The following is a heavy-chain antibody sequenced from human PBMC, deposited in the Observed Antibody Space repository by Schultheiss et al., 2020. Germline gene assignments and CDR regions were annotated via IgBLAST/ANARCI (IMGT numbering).Heavy chain of an antibody. CDR1: GFTFSSYW. CDR3: TTDPGTPGDYFDY. CDR2: IKSKTDGGTT. D-gene: IGHD7-27*01. J-gene: IGHJ4*02. Sequence: GESLKISCAASGFTFSSYWMSWVRQAPGKGLEWVGRIKSKTDGGTTDYAAPVKGRFTISRDDSKNTLYLQMNSLKTEDTAVYYCTTDPGTPGDYFDYWGQGTLVTVSS. V-gene: IGHV3-15*01.